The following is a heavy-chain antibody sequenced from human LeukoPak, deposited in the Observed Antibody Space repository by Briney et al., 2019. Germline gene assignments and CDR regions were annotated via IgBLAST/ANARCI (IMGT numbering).Heavy chain of an antibody. CDR1: GGSFSGYY. V-gene: IGHV4-34*01. CDR2: INHSGTT. J-gene: IGHJ3*02. Sequence: SETLSLTCAVYGGSFSGYYWSWVRQPPGKGLEWIGEINHSGTTNYNPSLKSRVTISLDTSRNQFSLKLNSVTAADTAVYYCAKSNGYGLIDIWGQGTMVTVSS. CDR3: AKSNGYGLIDI. D-gene: IGHD3-10*01.